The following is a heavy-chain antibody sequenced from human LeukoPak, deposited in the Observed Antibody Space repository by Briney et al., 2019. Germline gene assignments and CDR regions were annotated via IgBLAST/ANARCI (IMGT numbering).Heavy chain of an antibody. CDR3: ARSITPNENEYFEH. V-gene: IGHV1-2*02. CDR1: GYTFTGYY. J-gene: IGHJ1*01. Sequence: ASVKVSCKASGYTFTGYYIHWVRQAPGQGLEWMGWINPNSGGTNYIQKFQGRVTMTRGTSISTAYMELSRLRSDDTAVYYCARSITPNENEYFEHWGQGTLVTVSS. CDR2: INPNSGGT. D-gene: IGHD3-10*01.